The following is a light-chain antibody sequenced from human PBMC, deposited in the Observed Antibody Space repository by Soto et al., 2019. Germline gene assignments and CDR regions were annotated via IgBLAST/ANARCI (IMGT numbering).Light chain of an antibody. V-gene: IGLV2-14*01. CDR3: SSYRGSSTYV. CDR2: DVS. Sequence: SALAQPSPVSGSPGQAITISCPGTRRDVGTYNFVSWYQQHPGKAPKLMIYDVSNRPSGVSDRFSGSKSGNTASLTISGLQAEDEADYYCSSYRGSSTYVFGTGTKVTVL. CDR1: RRDVGTYNF. J-gene: IGLJ1*01.